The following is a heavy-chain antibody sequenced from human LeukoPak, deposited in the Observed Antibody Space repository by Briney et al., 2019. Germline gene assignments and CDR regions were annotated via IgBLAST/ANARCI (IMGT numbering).Heavy chain of an antibody. V-gene: IGHV4-4*07. CDR2: IYTSGST. J-gene: IGHJ4*02. D-gene: IGHD6-19*01. Sequence: GSLRLSCAASGFTFSSYAMSWIRQPAGKGLEWIGRIYTSGSTNYNPSLKSRVTMSVDTSKNQFSLKLSSVTAADTAVYYCARARYSSGWPQDYWGQGTLVTVSS. CDR1: GFTFSSYA. CDR3: ARARYSSGWPQDY.